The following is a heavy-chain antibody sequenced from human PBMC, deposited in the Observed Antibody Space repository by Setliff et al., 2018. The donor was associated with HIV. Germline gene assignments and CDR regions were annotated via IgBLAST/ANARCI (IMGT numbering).Heavy chain of an antibody. Sequence: GASVKVSCKAFGYSFTSYFLHWVRQAPGQGLEWLGIIDPNGGATNNAQSFQDRVTMTRDTSTSTVYMELSSLRSEDTAVYYCARVRYCSGGSCYGGEYWFDPWGQGTLVTVSS. V-gene: IGHV1-46*01. CDR2: IDPNGGAT. CDR3: ARVRYCSGGSCYGGEYWFDP. CDR1: GYSFTSYF. D-gene: IGHD2-15*01. J-gene: IGHJ5*02.